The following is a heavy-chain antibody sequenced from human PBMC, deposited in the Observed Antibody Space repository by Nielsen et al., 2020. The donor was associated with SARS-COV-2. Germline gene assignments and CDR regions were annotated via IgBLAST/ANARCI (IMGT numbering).Heavy chain of an antibody. J-gene: IGHJ4*02. Sequence: SCAASGLTFSNYGIHWVRQAPGKGLEWVAVISYDGSNKYYAVSVKDRFTISRDNSKNMVYLQTNSLRDEDTAVYYCVRDYCSSTSCRLDYWGQGTPVTVSS. CDR2: ISYDGSNK. CDR1: GLTFSNYG. D-gene: IGHD2-2*01. V-gene: IGHV3-30*03. CDR3: VRDYCSSTSCRLDY.